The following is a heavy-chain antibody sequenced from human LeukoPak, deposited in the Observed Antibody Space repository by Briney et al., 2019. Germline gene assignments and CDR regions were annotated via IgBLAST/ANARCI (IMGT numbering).Heavy chain of an antibody. CDR2: IYTSGST. CDR1: GGSISSYY. Sequence: PSETLSLTCTVSGGSISSYYWSWIRQPAGKGLEWIGRIYTSGSTNYNPSLKSRVTMSVDTSKNQFSLKLSSVTAADTAVYYCARDKRMVRGVIIHNWFDPWGQGTLVTVSS. CDR3: ARDKRMVRGVIIHNWFDP. V-gene: IGHV4-4*07. J-gene: IGHJ5*02. D-gene: IGHD3-10*01.